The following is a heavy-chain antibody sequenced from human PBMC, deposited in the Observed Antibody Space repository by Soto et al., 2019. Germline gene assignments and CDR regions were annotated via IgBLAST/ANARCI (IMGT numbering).Heavy chain of an antibody. Sequence: QVQLQQWGAGLLKPSETLSLSCAVYGESFRGYYWSWIRQSPGKGLEWIGEINHSGSTNYNPSLKSQVTISVDTSKNQFSLKLNSLTAADTAVYYCARGEGGFQYWGQGTLVIVSS. CDR2: INHSGST. CDR3: ARGEGGFQY. V-gene: IGHV4-34*02. J-gene: IGHJ1*01. CDR1: GESFRGYY.